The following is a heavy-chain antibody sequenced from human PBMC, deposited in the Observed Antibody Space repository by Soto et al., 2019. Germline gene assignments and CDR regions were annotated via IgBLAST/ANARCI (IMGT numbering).Heavy chain of an antibody. CDR3: ARLVVAGITYYFAS. Sequence: QITLKESGPTLVKPTQTLTLTCTFSGFSLSSSGVGVGWIRQPPGKALEWLTFIYWDDDKRYSPSLKSRLTITNDTSKNQVVLTLTHMDPVDTATYYCARLVVAGITYYFASWGQGTLLTVSS. CDR1: GFSLSSSGVG. V-gene: IGHV2-5*02. D-gene: IGHD2-15*01. CDR2: IYWDDDK. J-gene: IGHJ4*02.